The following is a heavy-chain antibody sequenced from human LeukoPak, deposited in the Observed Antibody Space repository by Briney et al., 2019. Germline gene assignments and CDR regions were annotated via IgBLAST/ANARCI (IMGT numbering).Heavy chain of an antibody. CDR2: IKEDGTET. CDR3: AKEGRSLQTY. Sequence: GGSLRLSCAASGFTFSSNWMSWVRLAPGKGLEWVANIKEDGTETYYVDSVKGRFTISRGNAKNSLYLQMNSLRVEDTAVYYCAKEGRSLQTYWGQGTLVTVSS. CDR1: GFTFSSNW. V-gene: IGHV3-7*03. J-gene: IGHJ4*02. D-gene: IGHD5-24*01.